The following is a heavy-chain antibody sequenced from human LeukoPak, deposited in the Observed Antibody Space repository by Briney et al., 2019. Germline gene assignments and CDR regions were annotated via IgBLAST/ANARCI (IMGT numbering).Heavy chain of an antibody. D-gene: IGHD3-22*01. CDR2: IYTSVST. CDR1: GGSISSYY. Sequence: SETLSLTCTVSGGSISSYYWSWIRQPAGKGLEWSGRIYTSVSTNYNPSLKSRVTMSVDTSKNQISLKLSSVTAADTAVYYCVRADSSGYYYLDYWGQGTLVTVSS. CDR3: VRADSSGYYYLDY. J-gene: IGHJ4*02. V-gene: IGHV4-4*07.